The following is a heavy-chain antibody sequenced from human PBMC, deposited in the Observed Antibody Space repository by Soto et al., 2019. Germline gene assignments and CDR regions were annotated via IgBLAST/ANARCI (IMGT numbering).Heavy chain of an antibody. CDR2: IYYSGST. J-gene: IGHJ4*02. D-gene: IGHD2-15*01. CDR3: ARHGFVGGNCDY. V-gene: IGHV4-39*01. CDR1: GGSISSSSYY. Sequence: SETLSLTCTVSGGSISSSSYYWGWIRQPPGKGLEWIGSIYYSGSTYYNPSLKSRVTISVDTSKNQFSLKRSSVTAADTAVYYCARHGFVGGNCDYWGQGTLVTVSS.